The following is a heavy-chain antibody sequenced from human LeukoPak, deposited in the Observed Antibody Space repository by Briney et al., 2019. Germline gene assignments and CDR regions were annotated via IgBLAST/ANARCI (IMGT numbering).Heavy chain of an antibody. CDR1: GFTSSSDS. V-gene: IGHV3-21*01. CDR3: ARRVPSKAVDRYYYYMDV. J-gene: IGHJ6*03. CDR2: ISSSSSYI. D-gene: IGHD3-10*01. Sequence: GGSLRLSCAASGFTSSSDSMNWVRQAPGKGLEWVSSISSSSSYIYYADSVKGRFTISRDNAKNSLYLQMNSLRAEDTAVYYCARRVPSKAVDRYYYYMDVWGKGTTVTVSS.